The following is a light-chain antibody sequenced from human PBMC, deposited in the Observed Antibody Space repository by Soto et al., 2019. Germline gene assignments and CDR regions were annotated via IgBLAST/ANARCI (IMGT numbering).Light chain of an antibody. Sequence: EIVLTQSPGTLSLSPGERATLSCRASQSVSSSYLAWYQQKPGQAPRLLIYGASSRATCIPDRFSGSGSGTDFTLTISRLEPEVFAVYYCQPYGSSAAFCQGTKVEIK. CDR1: QSVSSSY. V-gene: IGKV3-20*01. J-gene: IGKJ1*01. CDR3: QPYGSSAA. CDR2: GAS.